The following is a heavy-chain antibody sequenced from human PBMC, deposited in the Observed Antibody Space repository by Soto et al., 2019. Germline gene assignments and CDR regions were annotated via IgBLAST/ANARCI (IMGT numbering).Heavy chain of an antibody. D-gene: IGHD3-3*01. Sequence: GGSLRLSCAASGFTFSSYWMSWVRQAPGKGLEWVANIKQDGSEKYYVDSVKGRFTISRDNAKNSLYLQMNSLRAEDTAVYYCARDSKHTIFGVVIMQYGIDVWGQGTTVTVSS. J-gene: IGHJ6*02. V-gene: IGHV3-7*01. CDR1: GFTFSSYW. CDR2: IKQDGSEK. CDR3: ARDSKHTIFGVVIMQYGIDV.